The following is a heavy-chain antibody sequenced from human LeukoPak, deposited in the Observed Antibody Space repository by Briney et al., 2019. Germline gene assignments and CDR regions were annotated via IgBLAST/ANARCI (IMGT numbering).Heavy chain of an antibody. CDR3: AKDLRGYDMDFDY. V-gene: IGHV3-23*01. CDR1: GFTFRSFA. D-gene: IGHD5-12*01. Sequence: GGSLRLSCAASGFTFRSFAMSWVRQAPGKGLEWVSSISGSGISTYYADSLKGRVTISRDNFKNTLFLQLNSLRAEDTAVYYCAKDLRGYDMDFDYWGQGTLVTVSS. J-gene: IGHJ4*02. CDR2: ISGSGIST.